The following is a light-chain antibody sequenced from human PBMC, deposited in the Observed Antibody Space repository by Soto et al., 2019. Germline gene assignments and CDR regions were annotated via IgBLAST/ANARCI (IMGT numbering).Light chain of an antibody. CDR3: QKSNSLPPT. V-gene: IGKV1-39*01. CDR2: TAA. Sequence: DTQMTQSTSSLSASVGDRVTITCRASQSISSNLNWYQQKPGKAPKLLIYTAASLQSGVTSRFSGSGSGTDFTLTIASLQLEDFATYSCQKSNSLPPTFGQGTKVEIK. J-gene: IGKJ1*01. CDR1: QSISSN.